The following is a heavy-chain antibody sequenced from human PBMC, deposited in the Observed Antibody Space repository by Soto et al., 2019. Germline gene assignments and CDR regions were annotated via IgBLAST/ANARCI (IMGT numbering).Heavy chain of an antibody. V-gene: IGHV4-34*01. Sequence: SETLSLACAFYVGSFIGYYWRWIRQPPGKGLEGIGEINHSGSTNYNPSLKSRVTISVDTSKNQFSLKLSSVTAADTAVYYCAALIVVVPAAPHDGMDVWGQGTTVTVSS. CDR3: AALIVVVPAAPHDGMDV. CDR2: INHSGST. J-gene: IGHJ6*02. D-gene: IGHD2-2*01. CDR1: VGSFIGYY.